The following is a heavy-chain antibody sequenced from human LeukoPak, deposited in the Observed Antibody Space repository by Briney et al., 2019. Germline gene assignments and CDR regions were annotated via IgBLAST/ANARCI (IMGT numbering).Heavy chain of an antibody. CDR1: GYTFIVYY. J-gene: IGHJ6*03. V-gene: IGHV1-2*02. D-gene: IGHD3-10*01. CDR2: INPNSGGT. CDR3: ARDLMVRGVIKAYYYYMDV. Sequence: ASVKVSCKASGYTFIVYYMHWVRQAPGQGLEWMGWINPNSGGTNYAQKFQGRVTMTRDTSINTVYMELSSLRSEDTAVYYCARDLMVRGVIKAYYYYMDVWGKGTTVTVSS.